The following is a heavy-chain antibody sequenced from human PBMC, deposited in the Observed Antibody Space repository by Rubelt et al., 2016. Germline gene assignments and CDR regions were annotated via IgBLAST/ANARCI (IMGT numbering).Heavy chain of an antibody. Sequence: QVQLVQSGAEVKKPGASVKVSCKASGYTFTTYGISWVRQAPGQGLEWMGWIRTYNGNTNYAQKCQGMGTMTPDPSPRTAYMELRSLRADGTALYFWAIGYCSSANCLFNWFDPWGQGTLVTVSS. J-gene: IGHJ5*02. CDR1: GYTFTTYG. V-gene: IGHV1-18*01. CDR2: IRTYNGNT. CDR3: AIGYCSSANCLFNWFDP. D-gene: IGHD2-2*01.